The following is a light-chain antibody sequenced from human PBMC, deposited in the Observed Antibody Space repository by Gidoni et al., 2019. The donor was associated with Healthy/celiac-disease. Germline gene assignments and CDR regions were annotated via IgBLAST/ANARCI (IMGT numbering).Light chain of an antibody. Sequence: DIQMTQSPSTLSASVGDRVTITCRASQSISSWLAWYQQKPGKDPKLLIDKASSLESGVPSRFRGSGSGTEFTLTISSLQPDDFATYYCQQYNSYWTFGQGTKVEIK. J-gene: IGKJ1*01. CDR2: KAS. V-gene: IGKV1-5*03. CDR3: QQYNSYWT. CDR1: QSISSW.